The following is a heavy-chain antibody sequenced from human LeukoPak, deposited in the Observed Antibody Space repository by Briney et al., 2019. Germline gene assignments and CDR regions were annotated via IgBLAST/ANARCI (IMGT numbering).Heavy chain of an antibody. CDR3: AREHGNYLRH. CDR1: GIPFSSYS. Sequence: GSLRLPCAASGIPFSSYSMNWVRPAPGKGLGWVSYISTSGSTLHYADSVKGRFTVSRDNANNSLYLQMNSLRAEDTAVYYCAREHGNYLRHWGQGTLVTVSS. V-gene: IGHV3-48*01. D-gene: IGHD1-7*01. J-gene: IGHJ4*02. CDR2: ISTSGSTL.